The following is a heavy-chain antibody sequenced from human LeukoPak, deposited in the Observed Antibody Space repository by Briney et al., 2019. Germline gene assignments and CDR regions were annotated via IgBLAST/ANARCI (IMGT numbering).Heavy chain of an antibody. D-gene: IGHD3-16*02. CDR2: ISAYNGNT. J-gene: IGHJ5*02. V-gene: IGHV1-18*01. CDR3: AREAGGVISSWFDP. Sequence: ASVKVSCKASGYTFTSYGISWVRQAPGQGLEWMGWISAYNGNTNYAQKLQGRVTMTTDTSTSTAYMELRSLRSDDTAVYYCAREAGGVISSWFDPWGQGTLVTVSS. CDR1: GYTFTSYG.